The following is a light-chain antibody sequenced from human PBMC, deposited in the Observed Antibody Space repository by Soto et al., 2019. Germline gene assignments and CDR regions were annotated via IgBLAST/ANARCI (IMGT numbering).Light chain of an antibody. Sequence: EIVLTQSPGTLSLSPGERATLSCRASQIVDSGHLAWYQQKPGQAPMLLIYTTFNRATGIPDRFSGSGSGTDFTLTISRLEPEDFALYFCQQYAGSPCTFGGGTRVEIK. V-gene: IGKV3-20*01. CDR3: QQYAGSPCT. J-gene: IGKJ4*01. CDR2: TTF. CDR1: QIVDSGH.